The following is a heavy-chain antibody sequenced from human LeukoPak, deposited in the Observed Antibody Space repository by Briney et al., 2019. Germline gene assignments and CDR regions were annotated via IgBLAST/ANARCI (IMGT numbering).Heavy chain of an antibody. CDR2: ISAYNGNT. CDR1: GYTFTSYG. D-gene: IGHD2-15*01. V-gene: IGHV1-18*01. J-gene: IGHJ4*02. CDR3: ARRDCSGGSCYTGIDY. Sequence: ASVKVSCKASGYTFTSYGISWVRQAPGQGLEWMGCISAYNGNTNYAQKLQGRVTMTTDTSTSTAYMELRSLRSDDTAVYYCARRDCSGGSCYTGIDYWGQGTLVTVSS.